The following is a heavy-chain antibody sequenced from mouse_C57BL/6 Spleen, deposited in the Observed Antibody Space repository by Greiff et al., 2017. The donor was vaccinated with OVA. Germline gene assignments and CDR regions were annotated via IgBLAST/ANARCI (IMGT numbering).Heavy chain of an antibody. Sequence: QVQLQQSGAELARPGASVKMSCKASGYTFTSYTMHWVKQRPGQGLEWIGYINPSSGYTKYNQKFKDKATLTADKSSSTAYMQLSSLTSEDSAVYYCARSSDYDVRGNAMDYWGRGTSVTVSS. CDR3: ARSSDYDVRGNAMDY. J-gene: IGHJ4*01. V-gene: IGHV1-4*01. D-gene: IGHD2-4*01. CDR2: INPSSGYT. CDR1: GYTFTSYT.